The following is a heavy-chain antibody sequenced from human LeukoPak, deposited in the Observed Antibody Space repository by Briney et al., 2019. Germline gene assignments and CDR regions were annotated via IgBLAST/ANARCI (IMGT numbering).Heavy chain of an antibody. CDR3: ARGGGNRHFDS. CDR1: VGLTTYDY. D-gene: IGHD2-15*01. J-gene: IGHJ4*02. CDR2: IHTTGST. V-gene: IGHV4-4*07. Sequence: SETLSLICSGSVGLTTYDYWNWIRQPAGKAPEWIGHIHTTGSTNYNPSLKSRLTMTLDKSKKQFSLKVTSMTAADTALYYCARGGGNRHFDSWGQGILVTVSS.